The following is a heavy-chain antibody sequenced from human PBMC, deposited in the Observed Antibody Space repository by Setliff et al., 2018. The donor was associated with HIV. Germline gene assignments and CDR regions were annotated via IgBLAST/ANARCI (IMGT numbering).Heavy chain of an antibody. CDR3: ARDPAFGAFDI. CDR2: ISSSSSTI. Sequence: GGSLRLSCAASGFTFSSYSMNWVRQAPGKGLEWVSYISSSSSTIYYADSVKGRFSISRDNAKNSLYPQMSSLRTEDTAVYFCARDPAFGAFDIWGQGTMVTVSS. V-gene: IGHV3-48*04. D-gene: IGHD3-10*01. CDR1: GFTFSSYS. J-gene: IGHJ3*02.